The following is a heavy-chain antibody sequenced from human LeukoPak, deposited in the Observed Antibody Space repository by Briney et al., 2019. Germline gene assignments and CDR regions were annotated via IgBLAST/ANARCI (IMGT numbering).Heavy chain of an antibody. J-gene: IGHJ4*02. CDR1: GYTFTSYG. CDR2: ISAYNGNT. Sequence: ASVKVSCKASGYTFTSYGISWVRQAPGQGLEWMGWISAYNGNTNYAQKLQGRVTMTTDTSTSTAYMELRSLRSDDTAVYYCARDQGVDLNYPIMITFGGVIAEGYYFDYWGQGTLVTVSS. V-gene: IGHV1-18*01. CDR3: ARDQGVDLNYPIMITFGGVIAEGYYFDY. D-gene: IGHD3-16*02.